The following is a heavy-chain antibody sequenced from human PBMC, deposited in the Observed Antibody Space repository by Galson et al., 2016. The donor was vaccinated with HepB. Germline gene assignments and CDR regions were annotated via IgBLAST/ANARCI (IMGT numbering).Heavy chain of an antibody. CDR3: ARDRPDWPNGECTPHLYYYYHGMDV. CDR2: IWFDGTNK. D-gene: IGHD2-8*01. CDR1: GFTFSTYG. Sequence: SLRLSCAASGFTFSTYGMQWVRQAPGKGLEWVAVIWFDGTNKYFADSMKGRFTISRDNSKNTLYLQMNSLRAEDTAVYYCARDRPDWPNGECTPHLYYYYHGMDVWGQGTTVTVSS. V-gene: IGHV3-33*01. J-gene: IGHJ6*02.